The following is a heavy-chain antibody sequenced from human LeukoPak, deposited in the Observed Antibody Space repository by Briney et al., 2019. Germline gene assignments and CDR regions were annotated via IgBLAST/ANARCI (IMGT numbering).Heavy chain of an antibody. D-gene: IGHD3-22*01. V-gene: IGHV1-69*05. Sequence: VASVKVSCKASGGTFSSYAISWVRQAPGQGLEWMGGIIPIFGTANYAQKFQGRVTITTDESTSTAYMELRSLRSEDTGVYYCARDPYYYDSSGYYRGVYFDYWGPGTLVTVSS. J-gene: IGHJ4*02. CDR1: GGTFSSYA. CDR2: IIPIFGTA. CDR3: ARDPYYYDSSGYYRGVYFDY.